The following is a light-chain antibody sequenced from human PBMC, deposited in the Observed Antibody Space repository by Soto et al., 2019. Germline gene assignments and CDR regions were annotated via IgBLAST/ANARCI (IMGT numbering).Light chain of an antibody. J-gene: IGKJ1*01. CDR3: QQYGDSPRT. Sequence: EIVLTQSRATLSLSPGGRATLSCRASQSLTSTYLAWYQQKPGQATRLVIYDASSRATGIPDRFSGSGSGTDFTLTISRLEPEDFAVYYCQQYGDSPRTFGQGTKVEV. V-gene: IGKV3-20*01. CDR1: QSLTSTY. CDR2: DAS.